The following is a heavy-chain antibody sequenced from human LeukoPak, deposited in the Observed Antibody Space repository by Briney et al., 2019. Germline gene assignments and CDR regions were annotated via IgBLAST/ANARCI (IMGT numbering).Heavy chain of an antibody. J-gene: IGHJ4*02. CDR2: ISAYNGNT. Sequence: ASVKVSCKASGYTFTSYGISWVRQAPGQGLEWMGLISAYNGNTNYAQKLQGRVTMTTDTSTSTAYMELRSLRSDDTAVYYCARWASIGYYDSSGYYPYYFDYWGQGTLVTVSS. V-gene: IGHV1-18*01. D-gene: IGHD3-22*01. CDR3: ARWASIGYYDSSGYYPYYFDY. CDR1: GYTFTSYG.